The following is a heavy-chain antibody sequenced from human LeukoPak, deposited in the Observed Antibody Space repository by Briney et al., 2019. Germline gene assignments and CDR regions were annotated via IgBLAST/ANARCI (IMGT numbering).Heavy chain of an antibody. CDR1: GFTFSDYY. Sequence: GRSLRLSCAASGFTFSDYYMSWIRQAPGKGLEWLSYISSSGNIKYYTDSVKGRFTISRDNAKNSLYLQMNSLRAEDTAVYYCAKFYYDSSGYYGPYYYYYYYMDVWGKGTTVTVSS. D-gene: IGHD3-22*01. CDR2: ISSSGNIK. V-gene: IGHV3-11*01. CDR3: AKFYYDSSGYYGPYYYYYYYMDV. J-gene: IGHJ6*03.